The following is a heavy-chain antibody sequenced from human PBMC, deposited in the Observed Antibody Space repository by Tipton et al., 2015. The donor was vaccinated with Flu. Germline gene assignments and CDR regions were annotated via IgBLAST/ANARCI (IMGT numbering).Heavy chain of an antibody. Sequence: SLRLSCTASGFAFSDSAMHWVRQAPGKGLEWVAFIRNDGNLQHYTDSVKGRFTISRDNSRNTLYLQMNSLRADDTAMYYCARSGYSYGYVDLWGQGTPVTVSS. CDR3: ARSGYSYGYVDL. CDR1: GFAFSDSA. D-gene: IGHD5-18*01. J-gene: IGHJ5*02. V-gene: IGHV3-30*02. CDR2: IRNDGNLQ.